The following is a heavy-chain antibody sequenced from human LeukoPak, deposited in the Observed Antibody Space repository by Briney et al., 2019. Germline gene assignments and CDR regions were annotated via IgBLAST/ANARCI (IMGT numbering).Heavy chain of an antibody. D-gene: IGHD4-23*01. Sequence: SVKVSCKASGGTFSSYAISWVRQAPGQGLEWMGGIIPIFGTANYAQKFQGRVTITTDESTSTAYMELSSLRSEDTAVYYCARSRDAYGGKITMGADWGQGTLVTVSS. V-gene: IGHV1-69*05. J-gene: IGHJ4*02. CDR1: GGTFSSYA. CDR2: IIPIFGTA. CDR3: ARSRDAYGGKITMGAD.